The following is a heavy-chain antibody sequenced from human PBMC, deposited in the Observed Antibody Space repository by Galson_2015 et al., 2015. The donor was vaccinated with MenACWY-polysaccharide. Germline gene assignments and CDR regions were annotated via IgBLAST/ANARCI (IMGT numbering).Heavy chain of an antibody. J-gene: IGHJ5*02. CDR3: ARERIVGRPEGFAP. V-gene: IGHV4-4*07. Sequence: ETLSLTCSVSGVSITKYYWSWIRLPAGKGPEWIGRAFSGGTADYNPSLKSRVTMSVDVAKDQISLRMTSVTAADTALYFCARERIVGRPEGFAPWGQGTLVIVSS. CDR1: GVSITKYY. D-gene: IGHD1-26*01. CDR2: AFSGGTA.